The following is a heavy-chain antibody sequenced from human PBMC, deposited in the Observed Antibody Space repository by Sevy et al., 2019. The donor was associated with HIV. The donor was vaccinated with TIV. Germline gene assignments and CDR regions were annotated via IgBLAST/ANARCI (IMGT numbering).Heavy chain of an antibody. V-gene: IGHV3-9*01. J-gene: IGHJ4*02. Sequence: GGSLRLSCVASGFTFNDYAMHWVRQAPGKGLEWVSGISWNSGHIGDAESVKGRFTISRDNAKNSLYLQMNSLRTEDTAFYYCAQDSYSSSSAEWDYWGQGTLVTVSS. CDR1: GFTFNDYA. CDR2: ISWNSGHI. D-gene: IGHD6-6*01. CDR3: AQDSYSSSSAEWDY.